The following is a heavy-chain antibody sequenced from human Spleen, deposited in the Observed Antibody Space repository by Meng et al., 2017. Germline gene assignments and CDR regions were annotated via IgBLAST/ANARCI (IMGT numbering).Heavy chain of an antibody. D-gene: IGHD2-15*01. J-gene: IGHJ4*02. V-gene: IGHV3-21*01. CDR3: ARVRVVVAATPSDY. CDR2: TSSSTT. CDR1: GFTFSSYS. Sequence: EVQLVESGGGLVNPAGSLRLSCAASGFTFSSYSIHWVRQAPGKGLEWVSSTSSSTTYADSVGGRFTISRDNAENSVYLQMNSLRAEDTAVYYCARVRVVVAATPSDYWGQGTLVTVSS.